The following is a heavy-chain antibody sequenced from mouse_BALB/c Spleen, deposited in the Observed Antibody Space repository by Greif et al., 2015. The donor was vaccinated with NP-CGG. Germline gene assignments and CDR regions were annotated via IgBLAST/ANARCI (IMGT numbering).Heavy chain of an antibody. J-gene: IGHJ1*01. CDR3: ARDYDYWYFDV. Sequence: QVQLQQSGAELAKPGASVKMSCKASGYTFTSYWMHWVKQRPGQGLEWIGYINPSTGYTGYNQKFKDKATLTADKSSSTAYMQLSSLTSEDSAAYYCARDYDYWYFDVWGAGTTVTVSS. CDR1: GYTFTSYW. V-gene: IGHV1-7*01. CDR2: INPSTGYT. D-gene: IGHD2-4*01.